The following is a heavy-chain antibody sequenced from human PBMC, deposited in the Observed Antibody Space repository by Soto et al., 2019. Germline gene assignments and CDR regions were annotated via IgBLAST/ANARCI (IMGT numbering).Heavy chain of an antibody. Sequence: QVQLVQSGAEVKKPGSSVKVSCKASGGTFSSYTISWVRQAPGQGLEWMGRIIPILGIANYAQKFQGRVTITADKSTXXAXMXXSSVGSEDTAVDYCARGGIVVVVAASPYYYYGMDVWGQGTTVTVSS. J-gene: IGHJ6*02. CDR2: IIPILGIA. CDR1: GGTFSSYT. D-gene: IGHD2-15*01. V-gene: IGHV1-69*02. CDR3: ARGGIVVVVAASPYYYYGMDV.